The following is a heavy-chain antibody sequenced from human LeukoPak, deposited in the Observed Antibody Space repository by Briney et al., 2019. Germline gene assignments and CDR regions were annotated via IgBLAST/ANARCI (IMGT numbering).Heavy chain of an antibody. D-gene: IGHD3-10*01. V-gene: IGHV4-61*01. Sequence: PSETLSLPCSVSGDSVSSGSYFGSWIRQPPGKGLEWIGFFYYSGSINYNPSLKSRVTISIDTSNNQFSLKLSSVTAADTAVYYCAVYRGSGSYFDYWGQGALVTVSS. CDR3: AVYRGSGSYFDY. J-gene: IGHJ4*02. CDR2: FYYSGSI. CDR1: GDSVSSGSYF.